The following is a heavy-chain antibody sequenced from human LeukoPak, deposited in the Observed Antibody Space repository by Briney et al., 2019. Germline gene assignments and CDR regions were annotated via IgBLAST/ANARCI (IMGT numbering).Heavy chain of an antibody. CDR2: ISAYSGNT. CDR3: AREAVDYYDSSGYYYGTTDY. J-gene: IGHJ4*02. D-gene: IGHD3-22*01. CDR1: GYTFTSYG. Sequence: ASVKVSCKASGYTFTSYGISWVRQAPGQGLEWMGWISAYSGNTNYAQKLQGRVTMTTDTSTSTAYMELRSLRSDDTAVYYCAREAVDYYDSSGYYYGTTDYWGQGTLVTVSS. V-gene: IGHV1-18*01.